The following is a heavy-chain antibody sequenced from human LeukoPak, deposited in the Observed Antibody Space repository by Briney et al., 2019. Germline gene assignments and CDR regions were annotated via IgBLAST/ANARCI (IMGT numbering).Heavy chain of an antibody. CDR1: GFTFRSYS. CDR3: ARFSGLHDAFDI. V-gene: IGHV3-21*01. CDR2: ISSSSSYI. D-gene: IGHD6-19*01. J-gene: IGHJ3*02. Sequence: PGGSLSLSCAATGFTFRSYSMNWVRQARGKGLEWVSSISSSSSYIYYADSVKGRFTISRDNAKNSLYLQMNSLRAEDTAVYYCARFSGLHDAFDIWGQGTMVTVSS.